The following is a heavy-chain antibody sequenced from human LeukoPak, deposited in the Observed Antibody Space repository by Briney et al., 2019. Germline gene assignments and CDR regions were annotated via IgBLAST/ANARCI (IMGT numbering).Heavy chain of an antibody. CDR2: ISYDGSNK. V-gene: IGHV3-30*03. J-gene: IGHJ4*02. Sequence: GGSLRLSCAASGFTFSSYGMHWVRQAPGKGLEWVAVISYDGSNKYYADSVKGRFTISRDNSKNTLYLQMNSLRAEDTAVYYCAIEFLSEAVAYFDYWGQGTLVTVSS. D-gene: IGHD6-19*01. CDR1: GFTFSSYG. CDR3: AIEFLSEAVAYFDY.